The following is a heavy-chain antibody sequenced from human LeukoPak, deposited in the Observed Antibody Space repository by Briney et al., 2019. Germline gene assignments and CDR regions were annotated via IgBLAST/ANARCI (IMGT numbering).Heavy chain of an antibody. D-gene: IGHD2-21*01. CDR3: AKAPVTTCRGAYCYPFDY. V-gene: IGHV3-21*04. CDR1: GFTVSSNS. Sequence: PGGSLRLSCTVSGFTVSSNSMSWVRQAPGKGLEWVSSISSSSSYIYYADSVKGRFTISRDNAKNSLYLQMNSLRPEDAAVYYCAKAPVTTCRGAYCYPFDYWGQGTLVTVSS. CDR2: ISSSSSYI. J-gene: IGHJ4*02.